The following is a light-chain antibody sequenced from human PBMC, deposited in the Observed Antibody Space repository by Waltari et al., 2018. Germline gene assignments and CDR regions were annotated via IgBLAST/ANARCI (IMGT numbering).Light chain of an antibody. CDR1: QSITTS. CDR2: GAS. V-gene: IGKV1-5*03. Sequence: DIQMTQSPSTLSASVGDTVIISCRASQSITTSLAWYQQKPGKAPDVLLYGASNLESGVPSRFSGSGSGTDFPLTIRSLQPDDFATYYCQQYKSYKTFGQGTRVEIK. CDR3: QQYKSYKT. J-gene: IGKJ1*01.